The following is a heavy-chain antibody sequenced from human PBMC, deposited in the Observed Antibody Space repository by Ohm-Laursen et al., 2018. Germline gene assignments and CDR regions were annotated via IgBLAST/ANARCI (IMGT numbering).Heavy chain of an antibody. D-gene: IGHD1-26*01. CDR2: IYYSGST. V-gene: IGHV4-59*01. Sequence: SETLSLTCTVSGGSISSYYWSWIRQPPGKGLEWIGYIYYSGSTNYNPSLKSRVTISVDTSKNQFSLKLSSVTAADTAVYYCASYSIVGALLLTSTDAFDIWGQGTMVTVSS. J-gene: IGHJ3*02. CDR3: ASYSIVGALLLTSTDAFDI. CDR1: GGSISSYY.